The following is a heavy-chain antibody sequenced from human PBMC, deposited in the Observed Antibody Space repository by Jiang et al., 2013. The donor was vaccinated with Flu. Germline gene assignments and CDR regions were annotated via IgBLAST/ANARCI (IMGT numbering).Heavy chain of an antibody. CDR1: GGSISSYY. CDR2: IYYSGST. Sequence: LLKPSETLSLTCTVSGGSISSYYWSWIRQPPGKGLEWIGYIYYSGSTNYNPSLKSRVTISVDTSKNQFSLKLSSVTAADTAVYYCARASSAITLLYYYGMDVWGQGTTVTVSS. CDR3: ARASSAITLLYYYGMDV. J-gene: IGHJ6*02. V-gene: IGHV4-59*01. D-gene: IGHD2-2*01.